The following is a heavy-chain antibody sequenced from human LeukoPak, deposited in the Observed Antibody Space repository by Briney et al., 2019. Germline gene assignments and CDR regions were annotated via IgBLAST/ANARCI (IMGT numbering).Heavy chain of an antibody. CDR2: IIPIFGTA. Sequence: SVKVSCKASGGTFSSYAISWVRQAPGQGLEWMGRIIPIFGTANYAQKFRGRVTITTDESTSTAYMELSSLRSEDTAVYYCAREIRRDGYNFSPTGYWGQGTLVTVSS. J-gene: IGHJ4*02. V-gene: IGHV1-69*05. CDR1: GGTFSSYA. D-gene: IGHD5-24*01. CDR3: AREIRRDGYNFSPTGY.